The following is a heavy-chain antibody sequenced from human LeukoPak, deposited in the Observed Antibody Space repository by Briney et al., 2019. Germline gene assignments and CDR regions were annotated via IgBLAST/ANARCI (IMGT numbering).Heavy chain of an antibody. CDR3: ARDAITIFGVVISLGMDV. CDR2: ISSSSSTI. V-gene: IGHV3-48*02. CDR1: GFTFSSYS. J-gene: IGHJ6*02. Sequence: PGGSLRLSCAASGFTFSSYSMNWVRQAPGKGLEWVSYISSSSSTIYYADSMKGRFTISRDNAKNSLYLQMNSLRDEDTAVYYCARDAITIFGVVISLGMDVWGQGTTVTVSS. D-gene: IGHD3-3*01.